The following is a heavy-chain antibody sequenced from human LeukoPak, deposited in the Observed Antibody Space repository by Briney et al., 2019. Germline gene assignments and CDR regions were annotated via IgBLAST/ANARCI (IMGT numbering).Heavy chain of an antibody. D-gene: IGHD5-18*01. CDR3: ARDDAGYSYDPRGWFDP. Sequence: GGSLRLSCAASGFTFSSYWMHWVRQAPGKGLVWVSRINSDGISTSYAASAKGRFTISRDNAKNTLYLQMNSLRAEDTAVYYCARDDAGYSYDPRGWFDPWGQGTLVTVSS. CDR1: GFTFSSYW. CDR2: INSDGIST. V-gene: IGHV3-74*01. J-gene: IGHJ5*02.